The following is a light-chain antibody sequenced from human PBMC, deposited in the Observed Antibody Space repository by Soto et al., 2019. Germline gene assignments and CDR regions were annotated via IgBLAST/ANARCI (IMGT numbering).Light chain of an antibody. CDR1: SSDVGGYNY. V-gene: IGLV2-14*01. Sequence: QSVLTQPASVSGSPGQSITISCTGTSSDVGGYNYVSWYQQHPGRAPKLMIYEVSNRPSGVSDRFSGSKSGNTASLTIYGLQAEDEADYYCSSYTTGTTRIIFGGGTKLTVL. J-gene: IGLJ2*01. CDR3: SSYTTGTTRII. CDR2: EVS.